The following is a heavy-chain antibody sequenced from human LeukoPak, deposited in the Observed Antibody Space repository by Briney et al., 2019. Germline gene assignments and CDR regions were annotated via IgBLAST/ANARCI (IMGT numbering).Heavy chain of an antibody. J-gene: IGHJ4*02. CDR3: ARQLRWYNPIDY. Sequence: SETLSLTCAVYGGSFSGYYWSWIRQPPGKGLEWIGEINHSGSTNYNPSLKSRVTISVDTSKNQLSLKLSSVTAADTAVYYCARQLRWYNPIDYWGQGTLVTVSS. V-gene: IGHV4-34*01. CDR2: INHSGST. D-gene: IGHD4-23*01. CDR1: GGSFSGYY.